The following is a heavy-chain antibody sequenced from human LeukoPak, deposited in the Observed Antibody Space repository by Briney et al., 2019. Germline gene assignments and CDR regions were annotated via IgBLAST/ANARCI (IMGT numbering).Heavy chain of an antibody. V-gene: IGHV4-34*01. Sequence: PSETLSLTCAVYGGSFSGYYWSWIRQPPGKGLEWIGEINHSGSTNYNPSLKSRVTISVDTSKNQFSLKRSSVTAADTAVYYCARGRGHSYSDWFDPWGQGTLVTVSS. J-gene: IGHJ5*02. CDR1: GGSFSGYY. D-gene: IGHD2-15*01. CDR3: ARGRGHSYSDWFDP. CDR2: INHSGST.